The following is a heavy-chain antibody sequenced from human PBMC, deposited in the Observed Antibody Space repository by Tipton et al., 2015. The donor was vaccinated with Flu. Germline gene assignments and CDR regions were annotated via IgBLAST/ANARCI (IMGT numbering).Heavy chain of an antibody. J-gene: IGHJ3*02. D-gene: IGHD6-6*01. V-gene: IGHV4-31*03. CDR2: ICYSRST. CDR1: GGSISSGCYY. Sequence: TLSLTCTVSGGSISSGCYYWIWIRQHPGKGLAWIGYICYSRSTYYNPSLKRRVTISADTTQNQFSLKLCTVTAADTAVYYCATYQGAYSSSSVLEINDDFDIWGQGTMVTAS. CDR3: ATYQGAYSSSSVLEINDDFDI.